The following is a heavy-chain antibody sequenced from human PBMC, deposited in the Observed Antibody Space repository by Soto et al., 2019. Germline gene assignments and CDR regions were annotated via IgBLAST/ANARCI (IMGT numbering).Heavy chain of an antibody. CDR2: ISSSRSTI. CDR1: GFRFSDYN. V-gene: IGHV3-48*02. J-gene: IGHJ4*02. CDR3: ARDTNKGDY. Sequence: EVQLVESGGGLVQPGGSLRLSCAASGFRFSDYNMNWVRQAPGKGLEWVSYISSSRSTIYYADSVKGRFTISRDNAKNSLYLQMDSLRDEDTAVYYCARDTNKGDYWGQGTLVTVSS. D-gene: IGHD2-2*01.